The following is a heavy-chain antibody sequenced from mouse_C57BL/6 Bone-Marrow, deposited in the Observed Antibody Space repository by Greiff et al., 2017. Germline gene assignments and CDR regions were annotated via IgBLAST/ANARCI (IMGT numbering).Heavy chain of an antibody. CDR1: GYTFTSYW. J-gene: IGHJ1*03. Sequence: QVQLQQPGAELVKPGASVKLSCKASGYTFTSYWMQWVKHRPGQGLEWIGEIDPSDSYTNYNQKFKGKATLTVDTSSSTAYMQLSSLTSEDSAVYYCAREELRLLWYFDVWGTGTTVTGSS. CDR2: IDPSDSYT. V-gene: IGHV1-50*01. CDR3: AREELRLLWYFDV. D-gene: IGHD2-12*01.